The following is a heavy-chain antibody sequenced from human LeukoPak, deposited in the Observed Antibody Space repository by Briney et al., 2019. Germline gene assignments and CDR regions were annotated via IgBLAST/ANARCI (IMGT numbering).Heavy chain of an antibody. CDR3: ARHRLHRVYYDSSGYYHDAFDI. CDR2: ISAYNGNT. CDR1: GYTFISYG. D-gene: IGHD3-22*01. J-gene: IGHJ3*02. Sequence: ASVKVSCKASGYTFISYGINWVRQAPGQGLEWRGGISAYNGNTNYARNLQGRVTMTADTSTTTAYMELRSLRSDDTAVYYCARHRLHRVYYDSSGYYHDAFDIWGQGTMVTVSS. V-gene: IGHV1-18*01.